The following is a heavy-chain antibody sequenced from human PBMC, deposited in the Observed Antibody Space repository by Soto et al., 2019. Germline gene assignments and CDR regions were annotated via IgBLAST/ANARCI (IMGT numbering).Heavy chain of an antibody. CDR1: GGSFSGYY. J-gene: IGHJ3*02. V-gene: IGHV4-34*01. D-gene: IGHD3-22*01. CDR2: INHSGST. CDR3: ARETTMIVVPRNDAFDI. Sequence: QVQLQQWGAGLLKPSETLSLTCAVYGGSFSGYYWSWIRQPPGKGLEWIGEINHSGSTNYNPSLKSRVTISVDTSKNQFSLKLSSVTAADTAVYYCARETTMIVVPRNDAFDIWGQGTMVTVSS.